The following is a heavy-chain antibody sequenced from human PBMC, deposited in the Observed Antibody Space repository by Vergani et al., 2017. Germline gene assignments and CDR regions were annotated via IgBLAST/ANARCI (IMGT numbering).Heavy chain of an antibody. D-gene: IGHD2-15*01. Sequence: QVQLVESGGGVVQPGRSLRLSCAASGFTFSSYGMHWVRQAPGKGLEWVAVISDDGSNKYYADSVKGRFTISSDNSKNTLYLQMNSLRAKDTAVYYCAKGRGSWGEGGLGYWGQGTLVTVSS. CDR3: AKGRGSWGEGGLGY. CDR2: ISDDGSNK. J-gene: IGHJ4*02. CDR1: GFTFSSYG. V-gene: IGHV3-30*18.